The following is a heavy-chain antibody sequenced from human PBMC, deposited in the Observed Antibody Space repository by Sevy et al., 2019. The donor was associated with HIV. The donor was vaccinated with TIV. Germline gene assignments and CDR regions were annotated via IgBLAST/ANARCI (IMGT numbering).Heavy chain of an antibody. CDR1: GYTFTGYY. J-gene: IGHJ4*02. CDR2: INPNSGCT. V-gene: IGHV1-2*02. CDR3: ANSLTYYYDSSGYYTFGY. D-gene: IGHD3-22*01. Sequence: ASVKVSCKASGYTFTGYYMHWVRQAPGQGLEWMGWINPNSGCTNYAQKFQGRVTMTRDTSISTAYMELSRLRSDDTAVYYCANSLTYYYDSSGYYTFGYWGQGTLVTVSS.